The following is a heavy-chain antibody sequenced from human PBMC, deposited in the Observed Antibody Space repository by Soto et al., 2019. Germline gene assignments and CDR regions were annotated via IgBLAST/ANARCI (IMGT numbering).Heavy chain of an antibody. CDR2: TYTGGNS. J-gene: IGHJ4*02. CDR1: GLSVSDKY. CDR3: AREGYAYGLDF. Sequence: GGSLRLSCAASGLSVSDKYMSWVRQAPGKGLEWVSLTYTGGNSYFADFVKGQFIVSRDISKNTLFLHMNSLAAEDTAVYYCAREGYAYGLDFWGQGSLVTVSS. D-gene: IGHD3-10*01. V-gene: IGHV3-53*01.